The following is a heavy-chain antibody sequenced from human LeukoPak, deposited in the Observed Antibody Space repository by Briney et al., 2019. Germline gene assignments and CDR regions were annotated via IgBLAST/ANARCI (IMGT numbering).Heavy chain of an antibody. CDR3: ARGQNVYYYDSSGYYR. D-gene: IGHD3-22*01. Sequence: ASVKVSCKASGYTFTSYDINWVRQATGQGLEWMGWTNPNSGNTGYAQKFQGRVTITRNTSISTAYMELSSLRSEDTAVYYCARGQNVYYYDSSGYYRWGQGTLVTVSS. CDR2: TNPNSGNT. V-gene: IGHV1-8*03. J-gene: IGHJ4*02. CDR1: GYTFTSYD.